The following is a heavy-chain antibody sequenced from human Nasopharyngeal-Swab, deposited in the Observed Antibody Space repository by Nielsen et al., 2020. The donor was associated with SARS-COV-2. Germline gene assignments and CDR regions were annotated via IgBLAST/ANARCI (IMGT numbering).Heavy chain of an antibody. CDR1: GFTFSNYS. V-gene: IGHV3-21*01. Sequence: GSLRLSCAASGFTFSNYSMNWVRQAPGKGLEWVSSISSSSSYIYYADSVKGRFTISRDNAKNSLYLQMNSLRAEDTAVYYCARELSGYCSSPLGCYYYGMDVWGQGTTVTVSS. J-gene: IGHJ6*02. CDR3: ARELSGYCSSPLGCYYYGMDV. D-gene: IGHD2-2*01. CDR2: ISSSSSYI.